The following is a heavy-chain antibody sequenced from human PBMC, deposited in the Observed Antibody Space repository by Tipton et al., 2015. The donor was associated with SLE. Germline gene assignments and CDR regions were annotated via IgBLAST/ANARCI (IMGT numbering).Heavy chain of an antibody. CDR1: GFIFRNYA. Sequence: SLRLSCAASGFIFRNYAMYWVRQAAGKGPEWVALISYDGNIESYTDSVRGRFTISRDNSANALFLQMNNLSTEDSAIYYCARETTSGAFDIWGQGTLVTVSS. V-gene: IGHV3-30-3*01. J-gene: IGHJ3*02. D-gene: IGHD4-11*01. CDR3: ARETTSGAFDI. CDR2: ISYDGNIE.